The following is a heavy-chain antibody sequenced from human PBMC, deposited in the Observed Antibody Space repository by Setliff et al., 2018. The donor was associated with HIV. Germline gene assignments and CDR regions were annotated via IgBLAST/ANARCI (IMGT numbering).Heavy chain of an antibody. D-gene: IGHD1-26*01. CDR1: GGSFSSYS. CDR3: ARARNKWGTFDY. Sequence: SVKVSCKASGGSFSSYSISWVRQAPGQGLEWVGGIIPIFGTVNYAQRFQGRVTISADGSTSSAYMELNSLRSEDTAVYYCARARNKWGTFDYWGQGTLVTVPQ. V-gene: IGHV1-69*13. J-gene: IGHJ4*01. CDR2: IIPIFGTV.